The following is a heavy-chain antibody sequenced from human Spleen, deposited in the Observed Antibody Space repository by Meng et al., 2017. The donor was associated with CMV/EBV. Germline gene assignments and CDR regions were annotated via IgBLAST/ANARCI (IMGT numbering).Heavy chain of an antibody. V-gene: IGHV3-30*09. CDR3: ARSDRSCSSSGCYDWFDP. CDR1: GFTFSIYW. CDR2: VSYDGSNK. D-gene: IGHD2-2*01. Sequence: GESLKISCAASGFTFSIYWMSWVRQAPGKGLEWGAVVSYDGSNKYYADSVRGRFAISRDNSKNTLYLQMNSLRAEDTAVYYCARSDRSCSSSGCYDWFDPWGQGTLVTVSS. J-gene: IGHJ5*02.